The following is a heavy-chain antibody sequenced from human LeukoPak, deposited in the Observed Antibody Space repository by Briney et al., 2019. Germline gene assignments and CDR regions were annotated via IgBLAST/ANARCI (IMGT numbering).Heavy chain of an antibody. V-gene: IGHV3-30*19. Sequence: PGGSLRLSCAASGFTFSSYGMHWVRQAPGKGLEWVAVIWYDGSNKYYADSVKGRFTISRDNSENTLSLQMCNLGPEDTAIYYCARGDLASWGQGTLVTVSS. J-gene: IGHJ4*02. CDR1: GFTFSSYG. D-gene: IGHD3-16*01. CDR3: ARGDLAS. CDR2: IWYDGSNK.